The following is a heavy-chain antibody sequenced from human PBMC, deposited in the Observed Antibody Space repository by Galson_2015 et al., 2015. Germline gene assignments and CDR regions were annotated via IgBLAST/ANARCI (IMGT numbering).Heavy chain of an antibody. D-gene: IGHD3-22*01. V-gene: IGHV3-53*01. J-gene: IGHJ4*02. CDR2: IHAGGTT. CDR3: AKLYYYDSSGHYPFDY. Sequence: LRLSCAASGFTVSGNYMSWVRQAPGKGLEWVSVIHAGGTTYYTDSVKGRFTISRDNSKNTVYLQMNSLRAEDTALYYCAKLYYYDSSGHYPFDYWGQGALATVSS. CDR1: GFTVSGNY.